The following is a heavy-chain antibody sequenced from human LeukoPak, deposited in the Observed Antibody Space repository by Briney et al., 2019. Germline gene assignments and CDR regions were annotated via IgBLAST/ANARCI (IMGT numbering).Heavy chain of an antibody. Sequence: GGSLRLSCAASGFTFSSYAMSRVRQAPGKGLEWVSAISGSGGSTYYADSVKGRFTISRDNSKNTLYLQMNSLRAEDTAVYYCAKDLTLYGDFPYFDYWGRGTLVTVSS. V-gene: IGHV3-23*01. D-gene: IGHD2-21*01. J-gene: IGHJ4*02. CDR3: AKDLTLYGDFPYFDY. CDR1: GFTFSSYA. CDR2: ISGSGGST.